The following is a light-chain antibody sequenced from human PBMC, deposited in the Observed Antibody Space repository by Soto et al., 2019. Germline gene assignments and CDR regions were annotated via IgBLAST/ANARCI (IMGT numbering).Light chain of an antibody. CDR2: DAS. V-gene: IGKV1-5*01. CDR3: QQYENYWT. Sequence: DILMTQSPSTLSATAGDRVTITCRASQSISSWFAWYQQKPGKAPKLLIYDASNLESGVPSRFSGSGSGTEFTLTISNLQPDDFATYYCQQYENYWTFGQGTKVEIK. CDR1: QSISSW. J-gene: IGKJ1*01.